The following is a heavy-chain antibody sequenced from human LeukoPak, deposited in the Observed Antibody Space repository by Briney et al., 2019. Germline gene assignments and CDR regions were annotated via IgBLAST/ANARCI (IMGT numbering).Heavy chain of an antibody. CDR3: ARDGSTPGAFDI. D-gene: IGHD1-1*01. CDR1: GGSISSSGHY. V-gene: IGHV4-31*03. Sequence: SQTLSLTCTVSGGSISSSGHYWSWIRQYPGKGLEWIGYIYYSGSTHYNPPLKSRVTISVDTSKNQFSLKLCSVTAADTAVYYCARDGSTPGAFDIWGQGTMVTVSS. CDR2: IYYSGST. J-gene: IGHJ3*02.